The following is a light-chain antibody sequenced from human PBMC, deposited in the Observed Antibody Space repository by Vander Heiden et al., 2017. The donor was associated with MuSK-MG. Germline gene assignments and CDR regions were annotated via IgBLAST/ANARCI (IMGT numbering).Light chain of an antibody. CDR3: QAWDSNSVI. CDR2: QDV. J-gene: IGLJ2*01. CDR1: DLGDKF. V-gene: IGLV3-1*01. Sequence: SYELTQPPSLSVPPGPTATITCSGNDLGDKFVSWVQQRPGHPPVLVIYQDVKRPSGIPDRFSASNAGNTAALTISGTHGEDEADYYCQAWDSNSVIFGGGTTLTVL.